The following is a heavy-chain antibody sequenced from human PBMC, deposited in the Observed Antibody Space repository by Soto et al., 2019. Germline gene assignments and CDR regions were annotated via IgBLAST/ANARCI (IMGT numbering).Heavy chain of an antibody. CDR3: TKNSAYALDY. V-gene: IGHV4-4*02. Sequence: QVQLQESGPGLVKPSGTLSLSCAVSGGSVSNNNWWSWVRQSPGNGLEGIGEIHHSGGTSYNPSLESRATLPVDKSKNELSLRLNYVTAADTAVYYCTKNSAYALDYWGLGILVTVSS. CDR1: GGSVSNNNW. D-gene: IGHD5-12*01. J-gene: IGHJ4*02. CDR2: IHHSGGT.